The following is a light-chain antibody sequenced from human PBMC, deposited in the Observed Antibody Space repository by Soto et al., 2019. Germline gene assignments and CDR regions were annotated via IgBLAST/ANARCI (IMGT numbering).Light chain of an antibody. V-gene: IGLV1-51*01. CDR3: GTWDTSLSAGV. CDR2: DNN. J-gene: IGLJ2*01. Sequence: QSVLTQPPSVSAAPGQRVVISCSGSNSNSGNNYVSWYQQLPGTGPKLLIYDNNRRASGIPDRFSGSKSGSSATLGITGLQTGDEGDYYCGTWDTSLSAGVFGGGTKLTVL. CDR1: NSNSGNNY.